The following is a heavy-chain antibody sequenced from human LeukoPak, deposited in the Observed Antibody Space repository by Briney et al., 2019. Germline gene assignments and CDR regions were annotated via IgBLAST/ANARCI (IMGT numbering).Heavy chain of an antibody. J-gene: IGHJ5*02. CDR2: ISSSSSYT. V-gene: IGHV3-11*06. CDR3: ARNGWDRGPPNWFDP. D-gene: IGHD3-10*01. CDR1: GFTFSDYY. Sequence: PGGSLRLSCAASGFTFSDYYMSWIRQAPGKGLEWVSYISSSSSYTSYADSVKGRFTISRDNAKNSLYLQMNSLRAEDTAVYYCARNGWDRGPPNWFDPWGQGTLVTVSS.